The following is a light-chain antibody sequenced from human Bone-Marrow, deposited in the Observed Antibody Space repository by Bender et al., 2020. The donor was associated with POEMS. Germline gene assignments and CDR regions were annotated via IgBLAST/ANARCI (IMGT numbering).Light chain of an antibody. J-gene: IGLJ2*01. Sequence: NFMLSQPHSLSESPGKTVTISCTRTGGSISNDHIQWYQQRPGSAPTTVIYQDDRRPSGIPDRFSGSIDISSNSASLTISGLMTEDEADYYCQSSQSGHYRVIFGGGTKLTVL. CDR2: QDD. CDR1: GGSISNDH. CDR3: QSSQSGHYRVI. V-gene: IGLV6-57*03.